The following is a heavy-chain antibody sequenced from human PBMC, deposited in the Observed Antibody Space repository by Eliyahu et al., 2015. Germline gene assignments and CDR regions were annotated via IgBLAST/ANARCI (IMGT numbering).Heavy chain of an antibody. CDR1: GFXXGYYX. V-gene: IGHV3-49*03. CDR3: QGSGWPSQLYYYYGMDV. D-gene: IGHD6-19*01. J-gene: IGHJ6*02. Sequence: EVQLVESGGGLVQPGRSLRXSXTASGFXXGYYXXXCFRQAPGKGLEWVGFIRSKAYGGTTEYAASVKGRFTISRDDSKSIAYLQMNSLKTEDTAVYYCQGSGWPSQLYYYYGMDVWGQGTTVTVSS. CDR2: IRSKAYGGTT.